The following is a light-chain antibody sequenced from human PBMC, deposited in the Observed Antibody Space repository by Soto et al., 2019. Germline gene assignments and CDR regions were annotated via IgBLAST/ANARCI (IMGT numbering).Light chain of an antibody. V-gene: IGKV1-39*01. CDR3: QQCYTIPYT. CDR1: QSISTY. CDR2: AAS. Sequence: DIQMTQSPSSLPASVGDRVTLTCRASQSISTYLNWYQQKPGKAPKLLIYAASSLQSVVPSRLSVSGSRTDFTLTISSLQTEELATYACQQCYTIPYTFGQLKKRKIK. J-gene: IGKJ2*01.